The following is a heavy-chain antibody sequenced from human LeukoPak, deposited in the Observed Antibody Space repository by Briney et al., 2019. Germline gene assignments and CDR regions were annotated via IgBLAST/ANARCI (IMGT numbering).Heavy chain of an antibody. CDR2: ISSYITYT. D-gene: IGHD1-14*01. V-gene: IGHV3-21*01. J-gene: IGHJ4*02. CDR1: GFTLSTYS. Sequence: GRSLRLSCAASGFTLSTYSMNWVRQAPGKGLEWVSSISSYITYTYSADSVKGRFTVSRDSAKNSLYLQMNSLRAEDTAVYYCARGNRLDYWGQGTLVTVSS. CDR3: ARGNRLDY.